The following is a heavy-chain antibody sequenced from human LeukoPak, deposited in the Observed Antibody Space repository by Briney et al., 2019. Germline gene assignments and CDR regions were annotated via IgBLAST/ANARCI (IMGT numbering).Heavy chain of an antibody. CDR3: ARLEYSSGPVDY. Sequence: SETLSLTCTVSGYSISSNYYWGWIRQPPGKGLQWIGSFYHTGSTYFNPSLKSRVTISVDTSKNHFSLKLSSVTAADTAVYYCARLEYSSGPVDYWGQGTLVTVSS. J-gene: IGHJ4*02. CDR1: GYSISSNYY. V-gene: IGHV4-38-2*02. CDR2: FYHTGST. D-gene: IGHD6-19*01.